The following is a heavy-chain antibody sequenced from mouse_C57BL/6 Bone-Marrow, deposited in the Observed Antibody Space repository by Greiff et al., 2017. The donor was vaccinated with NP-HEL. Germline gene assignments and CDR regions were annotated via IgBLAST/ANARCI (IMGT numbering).Heavy chain of an antibody. V-gene: IGHV1-80*01. CDR3: ARVDYSNYRFDY. CDR1: GYAFSSYW. Sequence: VQLQQSGAELVKPGASVKISCKASGYAFSSYWMNWVKQRPGKGLEWIGQIYPGDGDTNYNGKFKGKATLTADKSSSTAYMQLSSLTSEDSAVYFCARVDYSNYRFDYWGQGTTLTVSS. D-gene: IGHD2-5*01. CDR2: IYPGDGDT. J-gene: IGHJ2*01.